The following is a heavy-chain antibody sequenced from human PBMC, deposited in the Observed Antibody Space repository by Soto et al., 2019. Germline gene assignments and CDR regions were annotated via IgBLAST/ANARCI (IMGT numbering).Heavy chain of an antibody. CDR3: ARDRPLNSSSSGYYGMGV. CDR1: GGTFSSYA. V-gene: IGHV1-69*13. CDR2: IIPIFGTA. D-gene: IGHD6-6*01. J-gene: IGHJ6*02. Sequence: SVKVSCKASGGTFSSYAISWVRQAPGQGLEWMGGIIPIFGTANYAQKFQGRVTITADESTSTAYMELSSLRSEDTAVYYCARDRPLNSSSSGYYGMGVWGQGTTVTVSS.